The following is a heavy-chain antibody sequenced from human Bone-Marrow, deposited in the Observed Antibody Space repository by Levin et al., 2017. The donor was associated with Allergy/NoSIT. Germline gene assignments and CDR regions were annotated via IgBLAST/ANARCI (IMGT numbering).Heavy chain of an antibody. CDR1: GFSLTPGVG. Sequence: GPTLVKPTQTLTLTCTFSGFSLTPGVGVGWIRQPPGKALEWLALIYWDNDKSYSPSLKTRLSVTKDPPKNRVVLTMTNMDPVDTATYFCVRSYYDKIWGSPPTHFEFWGQGTPVTVSS. J-gene: IGHJ4*02. D-gene: IGHD3-16*01. CDR2: IYWDNDK. V-gene: IGHV2-5*02. CDR3: VRSYYDKIWGSPPTHFEF.